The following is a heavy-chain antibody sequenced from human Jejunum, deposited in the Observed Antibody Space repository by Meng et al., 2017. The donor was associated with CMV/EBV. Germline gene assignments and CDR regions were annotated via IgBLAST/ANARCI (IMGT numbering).Heavy chain of an antibody. V-gene: IGHV3-66*01. CDR3: AKEGLNAPFDY. CDR2: IYSGGNT. J-gene: IGHJ4*02. Sequence: EGELVESGGGLVKPGGSLRLSCAASGFTFDDYYMSWVRQAPGKGLEWVSVIYSGGNTYYADSVKGRFTISRDNSKNTLYLQMNNLRADDTAVYYCAKEGLNAPFDYWGQGTLVTVSS. CDR1: GFTFDDYY.